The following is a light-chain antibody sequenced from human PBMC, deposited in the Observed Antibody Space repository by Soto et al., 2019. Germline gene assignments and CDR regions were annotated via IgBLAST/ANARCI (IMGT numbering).Light chain of an antibody. V-gene: IGKV3-15*01. CDR2: GAS. Sequence: ETVMTQSPGTLSVSLGERATLSCRASQSVSIHLAWYQQKPGQAPRLLIYGASTRATGIPARFSGSGSGTEFTLTISSLQSEDFAVYYCQQYNNWPPSFGQGTKVDIK. CDR3: QQYNNWPPS. CDR1: QSVSIH. J-gene: IGKJ1*01.